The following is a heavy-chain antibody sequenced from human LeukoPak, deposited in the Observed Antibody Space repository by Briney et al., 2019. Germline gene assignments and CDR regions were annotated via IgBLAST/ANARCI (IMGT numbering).Heavy chain of an antibody. D-gene: IGHD2-21*01. Sequence: GGSLRLSCAASGFAFSDFWMSWVRQAPGKGLEWVANIRHDGNAKNYVPSVRGRFTISRDNAKNSLYLQMNSLTVEDTAVYYCATSHDCAGNDWGQGTLVTVSS. CDR3: ATSHDCAGND. J-gene: IGHJ4*02. V-gene: IGHV3-7*01. CDR1: GFAFSDFW. CDR2: IRHDGNAK.